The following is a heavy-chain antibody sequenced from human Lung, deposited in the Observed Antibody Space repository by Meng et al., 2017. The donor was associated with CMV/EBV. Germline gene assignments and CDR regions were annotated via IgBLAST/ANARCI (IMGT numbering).Heavy chain of an antibody. CDR1: GYTFISYG. Sequence: ASVKVSXKASGYTFISYGISWVRQAPGQGLEWMRWISAYNGNTNYAQQLQGRVTMTTDTSTSTAYMELRSLRSDDTAVYYCARESRERAPEYSSSSLASWGQGTLVTVSS. D-gene: IGHD6-6*01. V-gene: IGHV1-18*01. J-gene: IGHJ4*02. CDR3: ARESRERAPEYSSSSLAS. CDR2: ISAYNGNT.